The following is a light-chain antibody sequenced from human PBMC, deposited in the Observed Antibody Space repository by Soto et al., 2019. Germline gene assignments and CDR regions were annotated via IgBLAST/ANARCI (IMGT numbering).Light chain of an antibody. CDR1: NSDVGGYNY. Sequence: QSALTQPASVSGSPGQSITISCTGTNSDVGGYNYVSWYQQHPGKAPELMIYEVSHRPSGVSNRFSGSKSDNTASLTISGLQAEDEADYYCSSYTTITTPYVFATGTKLAVL. V-gene: IGLV2-14*01. CDR3: SSYTTITTPYV. J-gene: IGLJ1*01. CDR2: EVS.